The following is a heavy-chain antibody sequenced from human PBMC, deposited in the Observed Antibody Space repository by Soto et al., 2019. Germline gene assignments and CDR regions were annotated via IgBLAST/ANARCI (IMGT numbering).Heavy chain of an antibody. D-gene: IGHD2-15*01. CDR2: IYWDDEK. V-gene: IGHV2-5*02. Sequence: QITLKESGPTLVKPTQTLTLTCTFSGFSLSTSGVGVAWIRQPPGKALEWLALIYWDDEKRYRPSLDSRLTITMDTFKNQVLLTITNMDSVYTATYYCAYLPCSVGSCYWCCFSGMGVWGLGSTVTVSS. J-gene: IGHJ6*02. CDR3: AYLPCSVGSCYWCCFSGMGV. CDR1: GFSLSTSGVG.